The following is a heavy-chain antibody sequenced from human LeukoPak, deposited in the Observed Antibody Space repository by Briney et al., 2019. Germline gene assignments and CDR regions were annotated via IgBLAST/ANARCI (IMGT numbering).Heavy chain of an antibody. D-gene: IGHD6-13*01. CDR2: INPNSGGT. J-gene: IGHJ6*02. V-gene: IGHV1-2*02. CDR3: ARSVGDDLGYSSSWSWYYGMDV. Sequence: ASVKVSCKASGYTFTGYYMHWVRQAPGQGLEWMGWINPNSGGTNYAQKFQGRVTMTRDTSISTAYMELSRLRSDDTAVYYSARSVGDDLGYSSSWSWYYGMDVWGQGTTVTVSS. CDR1: GYTFTGYY.